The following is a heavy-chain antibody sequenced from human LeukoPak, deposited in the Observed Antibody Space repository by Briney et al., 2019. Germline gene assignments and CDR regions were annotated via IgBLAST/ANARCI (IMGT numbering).Heavy chain of an antibody. CDR1: GFTFSSYG. CDR2: ISYDGSNK. V-gene: IGHV3-30*18. D-gene: IGHD3-22*01. Sequence: GGSLRLSCAASGFTFSSYGMYWVRQAPGKGLEWVAVISYDGSNKYYADSVKGRFTISRDNSKNTLYLQMNSLRAEDTAVYYCAKGVVVWYYDSSGYSPVDYWGQGTLVTVSS. CDR3: AKGVVVWYYDSSGYSPVDY. J-gene: IGHJ4*02.